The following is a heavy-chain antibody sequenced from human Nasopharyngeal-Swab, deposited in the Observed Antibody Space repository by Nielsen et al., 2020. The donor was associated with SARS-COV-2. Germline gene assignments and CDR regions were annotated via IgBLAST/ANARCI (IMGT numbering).Heavy chain of an antibody. CDR1: GFTFSSYA. Sequence: GGSLRLSCAASGFTFSSYAMSWVRQAPGKGLEWVSVIHTDLNNTYYVDSVKGRFTIPRDNSKKTLFLQMNSLRVEDTAVYYCAKVRSWRLDAFDFWSQGTLVTVSS. D-gene: IGHD6-13*01. CDR3: AKVRSWRLDAFDF. V-gene: IGHV3-23*03. J-gene: IGHJ4*02. CDR2: IHTDLNNT.